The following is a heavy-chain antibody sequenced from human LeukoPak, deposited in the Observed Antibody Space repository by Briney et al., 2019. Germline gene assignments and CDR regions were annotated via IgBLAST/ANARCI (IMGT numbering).Heavy chain of an antibody. Sequence: GESLQISCQGSGYSFTSYWIGWVRQMPGKGLEWMGIIYPGDSDTRYSPSFQGQVTISADKSISTAYLQWSSLKASDTAMYYCARTEYDFWSGYYPFISYNWFDSWGQGTLVTVSS. D-gene: IGHD3-3*01. CDR3: ARTEYDFWSGYYPFISYNWFDS. CDR1: GYSFTSYW. V-gene: IGHV5-51*01. CDR2: IYPGDSDT. J-gene: IGHJ5*01.